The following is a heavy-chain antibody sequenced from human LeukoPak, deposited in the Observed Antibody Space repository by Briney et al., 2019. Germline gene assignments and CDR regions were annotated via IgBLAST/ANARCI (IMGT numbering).Heavy chain of an antibody. V-gene: IGHV1-2*02. Sequence: ASVKVSCKASGYTFTGYYMHWVRHAPGQGLEWMGWINPNSGGTNYAQKFQGRVTMTRDTSISTAYMELSRLRSDDTAVYYCARDLGIVGAENWFDPWGQGTLVTVSS. CDR2: INPNSGGT. D-gene: IGHD1-26*01. J-gene: IGHJ5*02. CDR3: ARDLGIVGAENWFDP. CDR1: GYTFTGYY.